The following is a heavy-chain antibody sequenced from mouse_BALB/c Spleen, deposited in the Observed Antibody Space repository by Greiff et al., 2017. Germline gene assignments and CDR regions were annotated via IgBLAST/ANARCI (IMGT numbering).Heavy chain of an antibody. J-gene: IGHJ4*01. CDR1: GYTFTNYW. Sequence: VQLQQSGAELAKPGASVKMSCKASGYTFTNYWMHWVKQRPGQGLEWIGYINPSTGYTEYNQKFKDKATLTADKSSSTAYMQLSSLTSEDSAVYYCASTFSMDYWGQGTSVTVSS. D-gene: IGHD5-1*01. V-gene: IGHV1-7*01. CDR2: INPSTGYT. CDR3: ASTFSMDY.